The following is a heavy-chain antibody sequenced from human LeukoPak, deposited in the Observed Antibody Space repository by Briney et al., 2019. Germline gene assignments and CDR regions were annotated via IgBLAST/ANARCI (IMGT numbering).Heavy chain of an antibody. CDR2: INPSGGST. CDR1: GYTFTSYY. Sequence: ASVKVSCKASGYTFTSYYMHWVRQAPGQGLEWMGIINPSGGSTSYAQKFQGRVTMTRDMSTSTVYMELSSLRSEDTAVYYCARDDLHRVVTPLGPHGAFDIWGQGTMVTVSS. J-gene: IGHJ3*02. V-gene: IGHV1-46*01. D-gene: IGHD4-23*01. CDR3: ARDDLHRVVTPLGPHGAFDI.